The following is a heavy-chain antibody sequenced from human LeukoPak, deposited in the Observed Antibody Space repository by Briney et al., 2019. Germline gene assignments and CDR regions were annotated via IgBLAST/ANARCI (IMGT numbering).Heavy chain of an antibody. D-gene: IGHD1-1*01. Sequence: GGSLRLSCEASGFPFSTFWMIWVRQPPGKGLEWVAKIQQDGSGEEYVDSVKGRFTISRDNAKNSLYLQMNSLRVEDTGVYYCARENWYRFDPWGQGTLVTVSS. J-gene: IGHJ5*02. CDR2: IQQDGSGE. CDR1: GFPFSTFW. V-gene: IGHV3-7*01. CDR3: ARENWYRFDP.